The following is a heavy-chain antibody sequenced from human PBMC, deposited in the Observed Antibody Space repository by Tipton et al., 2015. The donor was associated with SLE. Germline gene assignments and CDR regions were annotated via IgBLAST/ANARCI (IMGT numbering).Heavy chain of an antibody. CDR3: TRAFLCDGGCPTCYYYGMDV. V-gene: IGHV1-46*03. CDR1: GYTFTSYY. Sequence: QLVQSGAEVKKPGASVKVSCKASGYTFTSYYMHWVRQAPGQGLEWMGIINPSGGSTSYAKKFQGRITMTRDRSPSTVYMELNSLRSGDSAVYYCTRAFLCDGGCPTCYYYGMDVWGQGTTVTVSS. D-gene: IGHD2/OR15-2a*01. CDR2: INPSGGST. J-gene: IGHJ6*02.